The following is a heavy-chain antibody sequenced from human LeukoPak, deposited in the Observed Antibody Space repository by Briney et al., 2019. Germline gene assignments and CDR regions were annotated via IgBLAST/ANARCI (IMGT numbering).Heavy chain of an antibody. Sequence: SETLSLTCTVSGGSISSSSYYWGWIRQPPGKGLEWIGSIYYSGGTYYNPSLKGRVTISVDTSKNQFSLKLSSVTAADTAVYYCASVGEAAAGADYWGQGTLVTVSS. V-gene: IGHV4-39*07. D-gene: IGHD6-13*01. CDR1: GGSISSSSYY. CDR3: ASVGEAAAGADY. CDR2: IYYSGGT. J-gene: IGHJ4*02.